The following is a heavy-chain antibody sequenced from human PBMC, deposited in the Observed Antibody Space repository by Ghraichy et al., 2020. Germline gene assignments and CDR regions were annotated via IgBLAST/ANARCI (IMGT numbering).Heavy chain of an antibody. CDR1: GYTFTSYA. Sequence: ASVKVSCKASGYTFTSYALHWVRQAPGQRLEWMGWINAGDGNTKYSQRFQGRITLTRDTSASTAYMELSSLSSEDTAVYYCARDGGIRRVPVPISTLDSWAQGTLLTVSS. D-gene: IGHD2-2*02. CDR2: INAGDGNT. V-gene: IGHV1-3*01. CDR3: ARDGGIRRVPVPISTLDS. J-gene: IGHJ4*02.